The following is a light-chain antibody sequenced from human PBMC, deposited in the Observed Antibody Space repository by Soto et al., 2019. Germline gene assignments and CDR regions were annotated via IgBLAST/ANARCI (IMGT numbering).Light chain of an antibody. CDR1: SSDVGAYNF. CDR3: CSYAGSYTLV. J-gene: IGLJ3*02. V-gene: IGLV2-11*01. CDR2: DVS. Sequence: QSVLTQPRSVXXSPXXXXTISCTGTSSDVGAYNFVSWYQQHPGRVPKLMIYDVSRRPSGVPDRFSGSKSGNTASLTISGLQADDEADYYCCSYAGSYTLVFGGGTKLTVL.